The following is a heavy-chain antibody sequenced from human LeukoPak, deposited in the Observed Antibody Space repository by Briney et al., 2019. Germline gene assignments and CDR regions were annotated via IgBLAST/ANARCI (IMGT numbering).Heavy chain of an antibody. CDR2: IYSDNT. J-gene: IGHJ4*02. CDR1: GFTVSSNS. D-gene: IGHD6-19*01. CDR3: ARHVGRLAVANFDY. V-gene: IGHV3-53*01. Sequence: QTGGSLRLSCTVSGFTVSSNSMSWVRQAPGKGLEWVSFIYSDNTHYSDSVKGRFTISRDNSKNTLYLQMNGLRAEDTAVYYCARHVGRLAVANFDYWGQGTLVTVSS.